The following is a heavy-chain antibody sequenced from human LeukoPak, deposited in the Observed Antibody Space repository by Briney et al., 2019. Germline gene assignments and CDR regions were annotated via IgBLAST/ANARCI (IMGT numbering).Heavy chain of an antibody. J-gene: IGHJ6*03. D-gene: IGHD4-23*01. CDR2: IYTSGST. CDR1: GGSISSYY. CDR3: AREEDGNHPYYYYYYMDV. V-gene: IGHV4-4*07. Sequence: PSETLSLTCTVSGGSISSYYWSWIRQPAGKGLEWIGRIYTSGSTNYNPSLKSRVTISVDTSKNQFSLKLSSVTAADTAVYYCAREEDGNHPYYYYYYMDVWGKGTTVTISS.